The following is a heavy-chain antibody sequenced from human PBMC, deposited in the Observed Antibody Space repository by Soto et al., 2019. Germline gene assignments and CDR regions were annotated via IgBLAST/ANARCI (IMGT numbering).Heavy chain of an antibody. CDR2: ISAYNSNT. Sequence: QVQLVQSGAEVKKPGASVQVSCKASGYTFASYAISWLRQAPGQGIELMGWISAYNSNTNYELKLQGRDTMTSDPSTSTAYMELRSLRSDDTAVYYCERDRPPPDYWGQGTLVTVSS. V-gene: IGHV1-18*01. J-gene: IGHJ4*02. CDR1: GYTFASYA. CDR3: ERDRPPPDY.